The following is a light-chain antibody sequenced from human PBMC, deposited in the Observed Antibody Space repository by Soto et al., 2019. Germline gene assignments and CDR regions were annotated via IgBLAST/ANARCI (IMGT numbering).Light chain of an antibody. CDR1: QSINSW. CDR2: KAS. CDR3: QHYNSYSEA. V-gene: IGKV1-5*03. Sequence: DIQMTQSPSTLSASVGDRGTITCRASQSINSWLAWYQQKPGKAPKLLIYKASTLKSGVPSRFSGSGSGTEFTLTISSLQPDDFATYYCQHYNSYSEAFGQGTKVDIK. J-gene: IGKJ1*01.